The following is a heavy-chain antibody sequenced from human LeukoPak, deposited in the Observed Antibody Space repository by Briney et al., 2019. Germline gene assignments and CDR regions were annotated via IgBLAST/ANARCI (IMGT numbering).Heavy chain of an antibody. D-gene: IGHD2-2*01. CDR1: GFTFDDYG. CDR2: INWNGGST. J-gene: IGHJ4*02. Sequence: GGSLRLSCAASGFTFDDYGMSWVRQGPGKGLEWVSGINWNGGSTGYADSVKGRFTISGDNAKNSLYLQMNSLRAEDTALYYCARGGLLGYCSSTSCFCDYWGQGTLVTVSS. V-gene: IGHV3-20*04. CDR3: ARGGLLGYCSSTSCFCDY.